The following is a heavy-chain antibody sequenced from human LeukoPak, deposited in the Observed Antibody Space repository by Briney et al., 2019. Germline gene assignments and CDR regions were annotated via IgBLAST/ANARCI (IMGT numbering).Heavy chain of an antibody. CDR1: GYTFTGYY. D-gene: IGHD1-7*01. CDR2: INPNSGGT. J-gene: IGHJ4*02. V-gene: IGHV1-2*02. CDR3: ARVEDELELPQYYFDY. Sequence: ASVKVSXKASGYTFTGYYMHWVRQAPGQGLEWMGWINPNSGGTNYAQKFQGRVTMTRDTSISTAYMELSRLRSDDTAVYYCARVEDELELPQYYFDYWGQGTLVTVSS.